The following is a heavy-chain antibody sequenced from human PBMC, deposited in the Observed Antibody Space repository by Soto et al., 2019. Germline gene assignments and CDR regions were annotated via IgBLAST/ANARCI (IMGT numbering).Heavy chain of an antibody. D-gene: IGHD2-2*01. CDR2: ISCDGNDK. CDR1: GFSFSTYA. Sequence: QVQLVESGGGVVQPGRSLRLSCAASGFSFSTYAMHWVRQAPGKGLEWVAVISCDGNDKNYGDSGKGRFTISRDNSKNTLYLLMNSLRGEDTAVYYCARDQCSTITRGDWFDPWGQGTPVIVSS. J-gene: IGHJ5*02. V-gene: IGHV3-30-3*01. CDR3: ARDQCSTITRGDWFDP.